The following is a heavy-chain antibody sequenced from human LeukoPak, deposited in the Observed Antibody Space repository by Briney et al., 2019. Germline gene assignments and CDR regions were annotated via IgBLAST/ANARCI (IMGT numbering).Heavy chain of an antibody. Sequence: PSETLSLTCTVSGGSISTYYWGWIRQPPGKGLEWIGYISYSGSTNYNPSLTGRVTMSVDTSKNQFSLKLSSVTAADTAVYYCARVGTRYGYLNPRNNWFDPWGQGTLVTVSS. D-gene: IGHD5-18*01. CDR3: ARVGTRYGYLNPRNNWFDP. V-gene: IGHV4-59*12. J-gene: IGHJ5*02. CDR1: GGSISTYY. CDR2: ISYSGST.